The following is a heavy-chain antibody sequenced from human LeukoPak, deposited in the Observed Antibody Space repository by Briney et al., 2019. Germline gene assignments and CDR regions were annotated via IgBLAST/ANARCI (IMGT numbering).Heavy chain of an antibody. V-gene: IGHV4-59*01. CDR3: ARGRFELPF. Sequence: SETLSLTCTISNGSISNYYWSWIRRPPGKGLESIGYIYYSGGTNYNPSFKSRVTISIDTSRNQFSLSLNSVTAADTAVYYCARGRFELPFWGQGTLVSVSS. CDR2: IYYSGGT. J-gene: IGHJ4*02. D-gene: IGHD2-15*01. CDR1: NGSISNYY.